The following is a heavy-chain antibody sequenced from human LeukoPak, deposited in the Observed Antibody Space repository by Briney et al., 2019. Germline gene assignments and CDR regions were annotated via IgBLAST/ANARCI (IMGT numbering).Heavy chain of an antibody. J-gene: IGHJ4*02. V-gene: IGHV1-2*06. D-gene: IGHD5-18*01. CDR2: INPNSGGT. Sequence: GASVKVSCKASGYTFTGYYIHWVRQAPGQGLEWMGRINPNSGGTNYAQKFQGRVTMTRDTSISTAYMELSRLRSDDTAVYFCARAGYSYGKYFEYWGQGTLVTVSS. CDR3: ARAGYSYGKYFEY. CDR1: GYTFTGYY.